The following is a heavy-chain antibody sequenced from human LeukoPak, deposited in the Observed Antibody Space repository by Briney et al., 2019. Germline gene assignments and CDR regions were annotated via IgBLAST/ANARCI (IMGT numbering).Heavy chain of an antibody. Sequence: PSETLSLTCTVSGGSISSYYWSWIRQPPGKGLEWIGYIYYSGSTNYNPSLKSRVTISVDTSKNQFSLKLSSVTAADTAVYYCARTQFVTDPFDYWGQGTLVTVSS. CDR3: ARTQFVTDPFDY. CDR1: GGSISSYY. D-gene: IGHD2-21*01. J-gene: IGHJ4*02. V-gene: IGHV4-59*01. CDR2: IYYSGST.